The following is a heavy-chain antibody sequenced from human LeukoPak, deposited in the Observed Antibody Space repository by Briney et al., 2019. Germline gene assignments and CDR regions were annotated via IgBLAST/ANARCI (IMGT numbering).Heavy chain of an antibody. J-gene: IGHJ4*02. CDR3: AGGDMITFWGSIAR. CDR1: GGSISSYY. Sequence: PSETLSLTCTVSGGSISSYYWSWIRQPPGKGLEWIGYIYYSGSTNYNPSLKSRVTISVDTSKNQFSLKLSSVTAADTAVYYCAGGDMITFWGSIARWGQGTLVTVSS. D-gene: IGHD3-16*01. V-gene: IGHV4-59*01. CDR2: IYYSGST.